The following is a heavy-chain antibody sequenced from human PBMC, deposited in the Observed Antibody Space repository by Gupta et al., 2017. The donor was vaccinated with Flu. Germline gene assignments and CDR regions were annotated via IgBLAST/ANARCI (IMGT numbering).Heavy chain of an antibody. J-gene: IGHJ6*02. CDR2: IYYSGST. Sequence: QVQLQESGPGLVKPSETLSLTCTVSGGSISSYYWSWIRQPPGKGLEWIGYIYYSGSTNYNPSLKSRVTISVDTSKNQFSLKLSSVTAADTAVYYCARDGYDFWSGYRESYYGMDVWGQGTTVTVSS. CDR3: ARDGYDFWSGYRESYYGMDV. D-gene: IGHD3-3*01. V-gene: IGHV4-59*01. CDR1: GGSISSYY.